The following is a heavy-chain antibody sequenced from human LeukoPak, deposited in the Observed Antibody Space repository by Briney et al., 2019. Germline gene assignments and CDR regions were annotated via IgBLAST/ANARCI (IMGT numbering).Heavy chain of an antibody. CDR1: GFTFSSYS. D-gene: IGHD1-26*01. Sequence: GGSLRLSCAASGFTFSSYSMNWVRQAPGKGLEWVSSISSSSSYIYYADSVKGRFTISRDNAKNSLYLQMNSLRAEDTAVYYCAKDSYIVGATGGAFDIWGQGSMVTVSS. J-gene: IGHJ3*02. CDR2: ISSSSSYI. V-gene: IGHV3-21*01. CDR3: AKDSYIVGATGGAFDI.